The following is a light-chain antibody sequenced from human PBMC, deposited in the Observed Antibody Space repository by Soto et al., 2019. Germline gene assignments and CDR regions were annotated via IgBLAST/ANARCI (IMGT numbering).Light chain of an antibody. Sequence: DIQMTQSPSSLSASVGDRVTITCRASQSISSYLNWYQQKPGKATKLLIYAASSLQSGIPARFSGSGSGTDFTLTTSSLQPEDFANYYYQPSYSTPRTFGQGTKVEIK. CDR1: QSISSY. CDR3: QPSYSTPRT. V-gene: IGKV1-39*01. J-gene: IGKJ1*01. CDR2: AAS.